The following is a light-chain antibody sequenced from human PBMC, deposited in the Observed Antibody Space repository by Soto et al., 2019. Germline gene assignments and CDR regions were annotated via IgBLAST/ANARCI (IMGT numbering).Light chain of an antibody. J-gene: IGLJ2*01. CDR2: EVD. CDR1: TSDVAYYDL. Sequence: QSALTQPASVSGSPGQSITISCAGTTSDVAYYDLVSWYQQHPGRAPKLLIYEVDKRPSGISVRFSGSKSGATASLPISGLLPEDEAVYFCCTYAGHVPKFGGGTKLTVL. CDR3: CTYAGHVPK. V-gene: IGLV2-23*02.